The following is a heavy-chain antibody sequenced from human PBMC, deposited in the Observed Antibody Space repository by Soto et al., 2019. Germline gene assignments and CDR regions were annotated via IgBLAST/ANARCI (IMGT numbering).Heavy chain of an antibody. J-gene: IGHJ5*02. Sequence: QVHLQQWGAGLLKPSETLSLTCAVYGESFIGYSWTWIRQPPGKGLEWNGEINHRGSANYNPSLKSRVTISVDTSKNQFSLKLSAVTAADTSVYYCASPDIVTTNCCDPCGQGILDTVSS. D-gene: IGHD5-12*01. V-gene: IGHV4-34*02. CDR1: GESFIGYS. CDR2: INHRGSA. CDR3: ASPDIVTTNCCDP.